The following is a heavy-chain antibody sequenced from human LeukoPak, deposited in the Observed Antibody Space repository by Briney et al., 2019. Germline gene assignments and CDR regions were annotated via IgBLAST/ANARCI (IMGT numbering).Heavy chain of an antibody. CDR3: ARRIAVAGGSYYYGMDV. Sequence: SETLSLTCAVYGGSFSGYYWSWIRQPPGKGLEWIGEINRSGSTNYNPSLKSRVTISVDTSKNQFSLKLSSVTAADTAVYYCARRIAVAGGSYYYGMDVWGQGTTVTVSS. CDR1: GGSFSGYY. CDR2: INRSGST. V-gene: IGHV4-34*01. J-gene: IGHJ6*02. D-gene: IGHD6-19*01.